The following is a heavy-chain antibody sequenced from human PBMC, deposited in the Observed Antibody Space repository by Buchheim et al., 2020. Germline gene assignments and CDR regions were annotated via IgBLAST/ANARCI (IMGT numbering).Heavy chain of an antibody. D-gene: IGHD3-10*01. Sequence: EVQLVQSGVEVKEPGESLKISCHGSVNTFDSYYIAWVRQKPGKGLEWMGIIYPGDSHATYSPLFQGQVTISADKPADTAYLQWNSLKASDTAMYYCARRARRGIVNLYYFDLWGQGTPVTVSS. CDR3: ARRARRGIVNLYYFDL. CDR2: IYPGDSHA. J-gene: IGHJ4*02. V-gene: IGHV5-51*01. CDR1: VNTFDSYY.